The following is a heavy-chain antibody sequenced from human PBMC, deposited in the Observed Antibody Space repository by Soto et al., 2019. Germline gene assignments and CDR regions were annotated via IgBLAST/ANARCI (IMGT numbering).Heavy chain of an antibody. CDR1: RHYINCGGLY. Sequence: SPTLSLSCNVSRHYINCGGLYWSCLSLYPGKGLGWIGYIFHSWSTLYYPSLNGRVTLSAVTSKYVLSLNLRSLTVADTAVYYCARGGLAGNWFDPWGQGTLVTVS. CDR3: ARGGLAGNWFDP. V-gene: IGHV4-31*03. J-gene: IGHJ5*02. CDR2: IFHSWST.